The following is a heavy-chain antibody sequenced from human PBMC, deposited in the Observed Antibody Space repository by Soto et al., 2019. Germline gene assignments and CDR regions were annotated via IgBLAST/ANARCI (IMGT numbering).Heavy chain of an antibody. V-gene: IGHV3-23*01. CDR3: AILEDRVVVAP. D-gene: IGHD2-2*01. CDR2: ISGSGGRT. J-gene: IGHJ5*02. CDR1: GFTFSDYD. Sequence: EVQLLESGGGLVQSGGSLRLSCAASGFTFSDYDVSWVRQAPGKGMEWVSAISGSGGRTYYADSLKARFTISRDKSKSTLYLQMNSLRVEDTAIYYCAILEDRVVVAPWGQGTLVTVSS.